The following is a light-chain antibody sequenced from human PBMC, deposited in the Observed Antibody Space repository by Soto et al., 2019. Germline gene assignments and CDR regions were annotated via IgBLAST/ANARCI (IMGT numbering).Light chain of an antibody. Sequence: EIGLTQSPGTLSLAPGERGTLSCRASPSVSNNDSAWNQQNPGQSPRILIYGASNRAPDIPDRCSGSESGTVVTLTRRRVDPEYPAVYYWRQYGNSPWTFGQGTNVEIK. CDR2: GAS. V-gene: IGKV3-20*01. CDR1: PSVSNND. CDR3: RQYGNSPWT. J-gene: IGKJ1*01.